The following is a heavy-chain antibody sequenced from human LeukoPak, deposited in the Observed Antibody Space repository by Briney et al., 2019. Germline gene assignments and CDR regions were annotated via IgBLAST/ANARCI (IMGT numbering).Heavy chain of an antibody. V-gene: IGHV3-30*02. Sequence: GGSLRLSCAASGFTLSSYGIHWVRQAPDKGLEWVTFIKFDGSNKYYADSVKGRFTISRDNSKNTVYLQMNSLRAEDAAVYYCAKLGLDTFDPWGQGTLVTVSS. CDR1: GFTLSSYG. J-gene: IGHJ5*02. CDR3: AKLGLDTFDP. D-gene: IGHD1-1*01. CDR2: IKFDGSNK.